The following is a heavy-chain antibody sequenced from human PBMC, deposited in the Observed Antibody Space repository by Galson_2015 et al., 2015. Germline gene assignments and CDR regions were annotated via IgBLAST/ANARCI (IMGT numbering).Heavy chain of an antibody. CDR3: AKGVGSDFYYANDY. D-gene: IGHD3-22*01. V-gene: IGHV3-23*01. CDR1: GFTFSSYA. CDR2: ITASGGSP. J-gene: IGHJ4*02. Sequence: SLRLSCAASGFTFSSYAMSWVRQAPGKGPEWVSLITASGGSPYYADSVKRRFTISRDNSKNTLYLQMNSLRAEDTAMYYCAKGVGSDFYYANDYWGQGTLVTVSS.